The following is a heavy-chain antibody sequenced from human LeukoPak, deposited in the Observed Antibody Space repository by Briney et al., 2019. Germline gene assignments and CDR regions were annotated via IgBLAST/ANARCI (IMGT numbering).Heavy chain of an antibody. V-gene: IGHV3-53*01. Sequence: PGGSLRLSCAASGFTVSSNYMTWVRQAPGKGLEWVSVIYSDGSTFYADSVKGRFTISRDNSKNTLYLQMNSLRAEDTAVYYCARDYGYYYGMDVWGQGTTVTVSS. J-gene: IGHJ6*02. CDR3: ARDYGYYYGMDV. D-gene: IGHD3-10*01. CDR1: GFTVSSNY. CDR2: IYSDGST.